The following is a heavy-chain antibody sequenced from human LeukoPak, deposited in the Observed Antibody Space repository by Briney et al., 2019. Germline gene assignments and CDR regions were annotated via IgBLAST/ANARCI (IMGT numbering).Heavy chain of an antibody. CDR2: ISGSGGST. V-gene: IGHV3-23*01. CDR3: AKGAAWGAVGYQLLYSLYYYYYGMDV. Sequence: GGSLRLSCAASGFIFSDHWMHWVRQAPGKGLEWVSAISGSGGSTYYADSVKGRFTISRDNSKNTLYLQMNSLRAEDTAVYYCAKGAAWGAVGYQLLYSLYYYYYGMDVWGQGTTVTVSS. D-gene: IGHD2-2*02. J-gene: IGHJ6*02. CDR1: GFIFSDHW.